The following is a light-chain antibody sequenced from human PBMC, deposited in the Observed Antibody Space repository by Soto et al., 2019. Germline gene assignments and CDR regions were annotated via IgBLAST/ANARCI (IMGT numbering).Light chain of an antibody. CDR2: DVS. V-gene: IGLV2-14*01. J-gene: IGLJ1*01. CDR1: SSEVGGYNY. CDR3: SSYTTSNTRQIV. Sequence: QSALTQPASVSGSPGQSITISCTGTSSEVGGYNYFSWYQQHPGKAPKFMIYDVSNRPSGFSNRFSGSKSGNTASLTISGLQAEDEADYYCSSYTTSNTRQIVFGTGTKVTVL.